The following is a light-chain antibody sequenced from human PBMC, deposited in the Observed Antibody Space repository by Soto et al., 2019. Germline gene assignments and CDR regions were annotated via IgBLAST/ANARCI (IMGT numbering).Light chain of an antibody. CDR2: GAS. CDR1: RGISSY. CDR3: QQLNSYPLT. J-gene: IGKJ4*01. V-gene: IGKV1-9*01. Sequence: IQLTPPPSSLSASVGDRVTITCQASRGISSYLAWYQQKPGKAPKLLIYGASTLQSGVPARFSGSESGAVFTLRISSLQPEDFATDYCQQLNSYPLTFGGGTKVNIK.